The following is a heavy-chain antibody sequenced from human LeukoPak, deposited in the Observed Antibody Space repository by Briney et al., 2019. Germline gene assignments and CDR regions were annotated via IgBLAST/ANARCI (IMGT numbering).Heavy chain of an antibody. CDR2: IKHDGSEK. D-gene: IGHD3-10*01. CDR1: GFTFSSYW. V-gene: IGHV3-7*04. Sequence: GGSLRLSCAASGFTFSSYWMTWVRQAPGKGLEWVANIKHDGSEKYYVDSVKGRFTISRDNAKNSLYLQMSSLRAEDTAVYYCARDYYTSGSHDYWGQGTLVTVSS. J-gene: IGHJ4*02. CDR3: ARDYYTSGSHDY.